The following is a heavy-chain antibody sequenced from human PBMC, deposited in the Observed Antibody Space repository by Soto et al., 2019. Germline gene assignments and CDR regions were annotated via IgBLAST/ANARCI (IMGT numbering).Heavy chain of an antibody. CDR2: INHSGST. CDR1: GGSFSGYY. Sequence: QVQLQQWGAGLLKPSETLSLTCAVYGGSFSGYYWSWIRQPPGKGLELIGEINHSGSTNYNPSLKSRVNISVDTSKNQFPLKLSSVTAADTAVYYCARATTVTSYYFDYWGQGTLVTVSS. V-gene: IGHV4-34*01. CDR3: ARATTVTSYYFDY. D-gene: IGHD4-17*01. J-gene: IGHJ4*02.